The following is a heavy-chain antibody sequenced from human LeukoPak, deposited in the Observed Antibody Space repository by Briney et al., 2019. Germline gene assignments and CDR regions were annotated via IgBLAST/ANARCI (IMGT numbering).Heavy chain of an antibody. Sequence: PGGSLRLSCAASGFTFSNYWMTWVRQAPGKGLEWVANIKQDGSEKYYVDSVRGRFTISRDNAKNSLYLQMNSLRAEDTSVYYCTRDSGCLDVRRQGTTVTVSS. J-gene: IGHJ6*02. V-gene: IGHV3-7*01. CDR2: IKQDGSEK. CDR1: GFTFSNYW. D-gene: IGHD6-25*01. CDR3: TRDSGCLDV.